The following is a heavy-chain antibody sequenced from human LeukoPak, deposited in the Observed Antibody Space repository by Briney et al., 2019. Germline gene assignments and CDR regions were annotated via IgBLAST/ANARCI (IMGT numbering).Heavy chain of an antibody. CDR1: GFTFSNAW. D-gene: IGHD5-24*01. CDR3: TTLQMATKFMDV. V-gene: IGHV3-15*01. J-gene: IGHJ6*04. Sequence: GGTLRLSCAASGFTFSNAWMSWVRQAPGKGLEWVGRIKSKTDGGTTDYAEPVKGRCTISRDDSKNTVFLQINSLKTEDTAMYYCTTLQMATKFMDVWGKGTTVTVSS. CDR2: IKSKTDGGTT.